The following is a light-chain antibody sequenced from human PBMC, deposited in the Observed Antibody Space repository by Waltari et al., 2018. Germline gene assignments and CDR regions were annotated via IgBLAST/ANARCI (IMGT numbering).Light chain of an antibody. J-gene: IGLJ1*01. V-gene: IGLV2-23*02. CDR3: CSYAGSITYV. CDR1: SSAVGSYNL. Sequence: QSALTQPASVSGSPGQSITISCTGTSSAVGSYNLVSWYQQHPGKAPQLMVYEVSKRPSGVSNRFSGSKSSNTASLTISGLQAEDEADYYCCSYAGSITYVFGTGTKVTVL. CDR2: EVS.